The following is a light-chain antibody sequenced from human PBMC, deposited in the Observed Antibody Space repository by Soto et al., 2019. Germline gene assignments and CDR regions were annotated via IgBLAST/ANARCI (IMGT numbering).Light chain of an antibody. CDR2: VAP. J-gene: IGKJ1*01. CDR3: QQSYSSPRT. CDR1: QNIDTY. Sequence: DIQMTQSPSSLSASVGDSVTITCRVSQNIDTYLIWYQVKPGKAPKLLLSVAPGFQSAAPSNFSGSGSGTDFSLSISSLLPEDFGTYYCQQSYSSPRTFGQGTRVEI. V-gene: IGKV1-39*01.